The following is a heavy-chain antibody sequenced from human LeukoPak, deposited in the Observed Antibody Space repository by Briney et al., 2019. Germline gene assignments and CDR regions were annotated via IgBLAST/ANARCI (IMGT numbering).Heavy chain of an antibody. J-gene: IGHJ4*02. CDR2: IYTSGST. D-gene: IGHD2-15*01. V-gene: IGHV4-4*07. Sequence: SETLSLTCTVSGGSISSYYWSWIRQPAGKGLEWIGRIYTSGSTNYNPSLKSRVTMSVDTSKDQFSLKLSSVTAADTAVYYCAREGGDIVVVVALQEYYFDYWGQGTLVTVSS. CDR3: AREGGDIVVVVALQEYYFDY. CDR1: GGSISSYY.